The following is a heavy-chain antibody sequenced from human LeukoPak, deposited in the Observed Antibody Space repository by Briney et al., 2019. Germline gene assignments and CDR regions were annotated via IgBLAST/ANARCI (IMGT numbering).Heavy chain of an antibody. V-gene: IGHV4-39*01. J-gene: IGHJ4*02. CDR3: ARSGNSGFDY. Sequence: EWIGSIYYSGTTYYNPSLKSRVTVSVDTSKNQFFLKLRSVTAADTTVYYCARSGNSGFDYWGQGTLVTVSS. CDR2: IYYSGTT. D-gene: IGHD3-10*01.